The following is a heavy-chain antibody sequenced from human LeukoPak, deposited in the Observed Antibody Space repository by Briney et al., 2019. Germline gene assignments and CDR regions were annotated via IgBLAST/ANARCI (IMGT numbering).Heavy chain of an antibody. CDR3: ARVAVAGTYFDY. J-gene: IGHJ4*02. CDR1: GGSISSSSYY. CDR2: IYYSGGT. D-gene: IGHD6-19*01. V-gene: IGHV4-39*01. Sequence: SETLSLTCTVSGGSISSSSYYWGWIRQPPGKGLEWIGSIYYSGGTYYNPSLKSRVTISVDTSKNQFSLKLSSVTAADTAVYYCARVAVAGTYFDYWGQETLVTVSS.